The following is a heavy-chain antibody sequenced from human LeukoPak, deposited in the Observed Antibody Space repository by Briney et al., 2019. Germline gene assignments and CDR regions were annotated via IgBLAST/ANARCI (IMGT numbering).Heavy chain of an antibody. Sequence: SQTLSLTCTVSAGSSSRGGYYWSWIREHPGKGLEWIGFIYYSGSTYYNPSLKSRFTRSVDTSKNQFSLKLRAVTAPDTAVYYCARVPHHYDSSGGYFDYWGQGTLVTVYS. J-gene: IGHJ4*02. D-gene: IGHD3-22*01. V-gene: IGHV4-31*03. CDR3: ARVPHHYDSSGGYFDY. CDR1: AGSSSRGGYY. CDR2: IYYSGST.